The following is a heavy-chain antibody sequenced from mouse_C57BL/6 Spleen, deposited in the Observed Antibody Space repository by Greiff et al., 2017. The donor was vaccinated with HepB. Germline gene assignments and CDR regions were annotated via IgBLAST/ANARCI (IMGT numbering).Heavy chain of an antibody. D-gene: IGHD2-12*01. J-gene: IGHJ3*01. CDR2: IDPETGGT. V-gene: IGHV1-15*01. Sequence: VQLQQSGAELVRPGASVTLSCKASGYTFTDYEMHWVKQTPVHGLEWIGAIDPETGGTAYNQKFKGKAILTADKSSSTAYMELRSLTSEDSAVYYCTRGLSYSRGFAYWGQGTLVTVSA. CDR1: GYTFTDYE. CDR3: TRGLSYSRGFAY.